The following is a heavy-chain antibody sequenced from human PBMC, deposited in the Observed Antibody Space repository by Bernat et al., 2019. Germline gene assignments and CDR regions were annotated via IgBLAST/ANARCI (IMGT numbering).Heavy chain of an antibody. CDR3: ARVGRWKSGELSLDY. V-gene: IGHV3-48*02. D-gene: IGHD3-16*02. Sequence: EVQLVESGGGLVQPGGSLRLSCVGSGFIFSRYNMNWVRQAPGKGLEWISYISTSSSTMYQADSVRGRFTISRDNAKNSLYLQMNSLRDEDTAVYYCARVGRWKSGELSLDYWGQGTPVTVSS. CDR1: GFIFSRYN. CDR2: ISTSSSTM. J-gene: IGHJ4*02.